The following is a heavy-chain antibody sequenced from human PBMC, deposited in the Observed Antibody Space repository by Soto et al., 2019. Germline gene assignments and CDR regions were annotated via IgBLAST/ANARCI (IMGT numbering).Heavy chain of an antibody. CDR1: GGSISSGDYY. V-gene: IGHV4-30-4*01. J-gene: IGHJ6*02. CDR3: ARVYPPDILPGYYFPGTSSYGMDV. D-gene: IGHD3-9*01. Sequence: QVQLQESGPGLVKPSQTLSLTCTVSGGSISSGDYYWSWIRQPPGKGLEWIGYIYYSGSTYYNPSFKSRVPIPVDTPTTQSPLRLGSVTAADPAVYYCARVYPPDILPGYYFPGTSSYGMDVWGQGTTVTVS. CDR2: IYYSGST.